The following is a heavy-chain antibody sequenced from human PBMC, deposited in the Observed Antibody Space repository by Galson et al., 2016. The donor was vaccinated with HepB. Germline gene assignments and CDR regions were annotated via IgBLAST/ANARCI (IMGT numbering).Heavy chain of an antibody. CDR2: VDPEDGET. Sequence: VKVSCKVSGYTFSDYYMYWVQQAPGKGLEWMGLVDPEDGETKYAENFQGRVTITADTSSDTGHMELSSLRSEDTAVYYCVAGTGNNWNYRYSWGQGTLVIVSS. J-gene: IGHJ4*02. D-gene: IGHD1-7*01. V-gene: IGHV1-69-2*01. CDR1: GYTFSDYY. CDR3: VAGTGNNWNYRYS.